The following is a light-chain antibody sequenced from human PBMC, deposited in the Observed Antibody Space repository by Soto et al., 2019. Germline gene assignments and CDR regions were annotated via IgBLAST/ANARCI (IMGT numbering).Light chain of an antibody. CDR3: AAWNDSLRGVI. J-gene: IGLJ2*01. CDR2: RNN. V-gene: IGLV1-47*01. CDR1: SSNIGYSY. Sequence: QSVVTQPPSASGTPGQRVTISCSGGSSNIGYSYVYWYQQVPGTAPKLLIQRNNQRPSGVPDRFSGSKSGTSASLAISGLRSEDEADYFCAAWNDSLRGVIFGGGTKLTVL.